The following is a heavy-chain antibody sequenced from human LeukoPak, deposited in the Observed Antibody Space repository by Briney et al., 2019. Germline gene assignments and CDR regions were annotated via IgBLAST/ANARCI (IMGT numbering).Heavy chain of an antibody. J-gene: IGHJ4*02. CDR2: LSSSGSAF. Sequence: PGGSLRLSCEDSGFTFRSYEMNWVRQAPGKGLEWIAYLSSSGSAFSYADSVKGRFTIARDNAKNSVYLEMNSLRADDTAVYYCARSARLMKGVVEVTALDDWGQGAQVTVSS. D-gene: IGHD3-3*01. CDR3: ARSARLMKGVVEVTALDD. CDR1: GFTFRSYE. V-gene: IGHV3-48*03.